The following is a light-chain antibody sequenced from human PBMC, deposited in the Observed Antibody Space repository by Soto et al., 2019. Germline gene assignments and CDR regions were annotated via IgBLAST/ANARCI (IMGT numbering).Light chain of an antibody. CDR3: QQRSNGPLT. V-gene: IGKV3-11*01. CDR2: DAS. J-gene: IGKJ4*01. CDR1: QSVSSY. Sequence: EIVLTQSPATLSLSPGERATLSCRASQSVSSYLAWYQKKPGQAPRLLIYDASNRATGIPARFSGSGSGTDFTLTISSLEPEDFAVYYCQQRSNGPLTCGGGTKVEIK.